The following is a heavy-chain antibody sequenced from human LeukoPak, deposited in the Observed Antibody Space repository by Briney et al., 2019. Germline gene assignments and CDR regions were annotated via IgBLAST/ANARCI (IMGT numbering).Heavy chain of an antibody. J-gene: IGHJ4*02. V-gene: IGHV3-74*01. CDR2: INSDGSST. Sequence: GGSLRLSCAASGFTFSSYWMHWVRQAPGKGLVWVSRINSDGSSTSYADSVKGRFTISRDNAKNTLYLQMNSLRAEDTAVYYCARDRGSGYCTSTSCYTLDYWGQGTLVTVSS. D-gene: IGHD2-2*02. CDR3: ARDRGSGYCTSTSCYTLDY. CDR1: GFTFSSYW.